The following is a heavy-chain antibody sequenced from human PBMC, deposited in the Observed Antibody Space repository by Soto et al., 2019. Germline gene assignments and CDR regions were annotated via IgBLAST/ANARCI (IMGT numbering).Heavy chain of an antibody. CDR3: ARGGGYYDDAFDV. CDR1: GGSISGDY. V-gene: IGHV4-59*13. J-gene: IGHJ3*01. CDR2: IFYSGST. D-gene: IGHD3-22*01. Sequence: SETLSLTCAISGGSISGDYWSWIRQPPGKGLEWIGYIFYSGSTNYNPSLKSRVTISVDTSKTQFSLELNSVTAADTAVYYCARGGGYYDDAFDVWGQGTMVTVSS.